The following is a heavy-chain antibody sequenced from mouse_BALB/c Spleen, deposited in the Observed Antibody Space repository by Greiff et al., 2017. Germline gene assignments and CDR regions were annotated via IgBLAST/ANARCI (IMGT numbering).Heavy chain of an antibody. CDR1: GFTFTDYY. CDR3: ARDGDYDEMDY. CDR2: IRNKANGYTT. V-gene: IGHV7-3*02. J-gene: IGHJ4*01. Sequence: VQLKQSGGGLVQPGGSLRLSCATSGFTFTDYYMSWVRQPPGKALEWLGFIRNKANGYTTEYSASVKGRFTISRDNSQSILYLQMNTLRAEDSATYYCARDGDYDEMDYWGQGTSVTVSS. D-gene: IGHD2-4*01.